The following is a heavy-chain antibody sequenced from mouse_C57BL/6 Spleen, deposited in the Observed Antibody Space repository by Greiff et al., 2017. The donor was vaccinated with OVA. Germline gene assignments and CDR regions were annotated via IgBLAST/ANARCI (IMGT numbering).Heavy chain of an antibody. J-gene: IGHJ1*03. V-gene: IGHV14-4*01. CDR1: GFNITDDY. CDR2: IDPENGDT. Sequence: EVQLQQSGAELVRPGASVKLSCTASGFNITDDYMHWVKQRPEQGLEWIGWIDPENGDTEYASKFQGKATITADTSSNTAYLQLSSLTSEDTAVYYGTTFYYGNYDWYLEVWGTGTTVTVSS. CDR3: TTFYYGNYDWYLEV. D-gene: IGHD2-1*01.